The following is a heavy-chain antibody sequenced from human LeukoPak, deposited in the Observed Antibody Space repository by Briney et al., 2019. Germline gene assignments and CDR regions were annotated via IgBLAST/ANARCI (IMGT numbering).Heavy chain of an antibody. V-gene: IGHV3-53*01. Sequence: GGSLRLSCAASGFTVSSNYMSWVRQAPGKRLEWVSVIYSGGSTYYADSVKGRFTISRDNSKNTLYLQMNSLRAEDTAVYYCARDSRVTTPYGMDVWGQGTTVTVSS. CDR2: IYSGGST. CDR3: ARDSRVTTPYGMDV. J-gene: IGHJ6*02. D-gene: IGHD4-17*01. CDR1: GFTVSSNY.